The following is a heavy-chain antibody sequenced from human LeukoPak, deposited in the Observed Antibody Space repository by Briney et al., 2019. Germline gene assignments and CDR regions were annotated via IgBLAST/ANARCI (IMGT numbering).Heavy chain of an antibody. D-gene: IGHD4-11*01. CDR1: GGSISSSSYY. V-gene: IGHV4-39*07. J-gene: IGHJ4*02. Sequence: PSETLSLTCTVSGGSISSSSYYWGWIRQPPGKGLEWIGSIYYSGSTYYNPSLKSRVTISVDTSKNQFSLKLSSVTAEDTAVYYCVLTTVKNFDYWGQGTLVTVSS. CDR2: IYYSGST. CDR3: VLTTVKNFDY.